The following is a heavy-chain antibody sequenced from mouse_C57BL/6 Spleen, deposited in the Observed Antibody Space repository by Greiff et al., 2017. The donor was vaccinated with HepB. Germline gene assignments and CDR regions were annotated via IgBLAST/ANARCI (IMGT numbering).Heavy chain of an antibody. Sequence: QVQLQQSGAELVKPGASVKVSCKASGYTFTSYWMHWVKQRPGQGLEWIGRIHPSDSDTNYNQKFKGKATLTVDKSSSTADMKLSSLTSEDSAVYYCAIRHGYSWYFDVWGTGTTVTVSS. CDR2: IHPSDSDT. CDR1: GYTFTSYW. J-gene: IGHJ1*03. CDR3: AIRHGYSWYFDV. V-gene: IGHV1-74*01. D-gene: IGHD2-3*01.